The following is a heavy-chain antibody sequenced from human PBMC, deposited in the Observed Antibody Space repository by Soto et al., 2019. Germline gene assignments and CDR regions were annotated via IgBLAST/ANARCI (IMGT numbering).Heavy chain of an antibody. J-gene: IGHJ4*02. Sequence: QVQLLQSGAEVKKPGASVKVSCKASGYTFIDYYMHWVRQAPGQGPEWMGCINPKGGGTKYAQKFQDWVTMTWDTSISTAYMELNRLRSDDMAVYYCARESVALTTDFDYWGQGTLVTVSS. D-gene: IGHD4-17*01. CDR2: INPKGGGT. CDR3: ARESVALTTDFDY. CDR1: GYTFIDYY. V-gene: IGHV1-2*04.